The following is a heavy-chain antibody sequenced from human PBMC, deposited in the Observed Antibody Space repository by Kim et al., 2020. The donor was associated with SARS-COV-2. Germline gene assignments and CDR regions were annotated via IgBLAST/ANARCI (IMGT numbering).Heavy chain of an antibody. CDR1: GFTFSTYA. V-gene: IGHV3-23*01. CDR2: ISGSAGST. D-gene: IGHD3-22*01. J-gene: IGHJ4*02. CDR3: AKGEYYYDSSSYEL. Sequence: GGSLRLSCAVSGFTFSTYAMSWVRQAPGKGLEWVSAISGSAGSTYYADSVKGRFTVSRDNSKSTLYLQMNSLRAEDTAVYYCAKGEYYYDSSSYELWGQGTLVTVSS.